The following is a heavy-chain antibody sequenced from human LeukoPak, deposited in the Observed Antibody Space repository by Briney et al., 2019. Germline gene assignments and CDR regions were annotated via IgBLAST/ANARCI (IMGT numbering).Heavy chain of an antibody. Sequence: SETLSLTCAVSGGSISSNSYYWGWIRQPPGKGLEWIGSIYYSGSTNYNPSLKSRVTISVDTSKNQFSLKLSSVTAADTAVYYCARGGSGYDFGSYYYYYYMDVWGKGTTVTVSS. CDR3: ARGGSGYDFGSYYYYYYMDV. CDR2: IYYSGST. CDR1: GGSISSNSYY. V-gene: IGHV4-39*07. J-gene: IGHJ6*03. D-gene: IGHD5-12*01.